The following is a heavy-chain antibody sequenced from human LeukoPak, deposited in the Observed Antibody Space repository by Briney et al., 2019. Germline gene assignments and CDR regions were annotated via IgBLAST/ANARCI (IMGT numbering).Heavy chain of an antibody. CDR3: ARRFNYYDSSGYYEGFYFDY. CDR2: ISAY. J-gene: IGHJ4*02. CDR1: GYTFTSYG. V-gene: IGHV1-18*01. Sequence: ASVKVSCKASGYTFTSYGISWVRQAPGQGLEWMGWISAYAQKFQGRVTMTTDTSTSTAYMELRSLRSDDTAVYYCARRFNYYDSSGYYEGFYFDYWGQGTLVTVSS. D-gene: IGHD3-22*01.